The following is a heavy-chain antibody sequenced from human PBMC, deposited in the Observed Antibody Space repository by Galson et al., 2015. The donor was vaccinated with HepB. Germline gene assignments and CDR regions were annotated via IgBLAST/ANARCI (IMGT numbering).Heavy chain of an antibody. CDR2: ISGSGGST. CDR3: ARGLRGVIQHYYYYYGMDV. D-gene: IGHD3-16*02. Sequence: SLRLSCAASGFTFSSYAMSWVRQAPGKGLEWVSAISGSGGSTYYADSVKGRFTISRDNAKNSLYLQMNSLRAEDTAVYYCARGLRGVIQHYYYYYGMDVWGQGTTVTVSS. V-gene: IGHV3-23*01. J-gene: IGHJ6*02. CDR1: GFTFSSYA.